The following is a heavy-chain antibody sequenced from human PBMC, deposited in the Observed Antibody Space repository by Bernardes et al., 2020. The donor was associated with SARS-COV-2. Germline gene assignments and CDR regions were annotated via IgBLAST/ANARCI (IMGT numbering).Heavy chain of an antibody. CDR2: IHPGDYDT. CDR3: ARQVTTPVGSYYYYYGMDV. D-gene: IGHD2-15*01. V-gene: IGHV5-51*01. Sequence: GGYLKISCKGSGYSLTSYWIGWVSQMPGKGLEWMGIIHPGDYDTRYSQSFQGEVTISADKSISTAYLQWSSLKASDTAMYYCARQVTTPVGSYYYYYGMDVWGQGTTVTVSS. CDR1: GYSLTSYW. J-gene: IGHJ6*02.